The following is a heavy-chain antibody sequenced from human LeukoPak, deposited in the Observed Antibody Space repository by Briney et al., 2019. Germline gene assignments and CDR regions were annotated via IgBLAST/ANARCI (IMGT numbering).Heavy chain of an antibody. V-gene: IGHV3-48*03. D-gene: IGHD2-21*02. CDR1: GFTFSSYE. Sequence: GGSLRLSCAASGFTFSSYEMNWVRQAPGKGLEWVSYISSSGSTIYYADSVKGRSTISRDNAKNSLYLQMNSLRAEDTAVYYCARSGDCGGDCYHGWDYYYGMDVWGQGTTVTVSS. CDR2: ISSSGSTI. J-gene: IGHJ6*02. CDR3: ARSGDCGGDCYHGWDYYYGMDV.